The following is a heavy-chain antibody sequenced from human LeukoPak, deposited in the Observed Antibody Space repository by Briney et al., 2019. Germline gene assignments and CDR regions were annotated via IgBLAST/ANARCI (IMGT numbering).Heavy chain of an antibody. CDR3: ARDWRDYYDSSGYYWDDAFDI. Sequence: SETLSLTCAVYGGSFSGYYWSWIRQPPGKGLEWIGRIYTSGSTNYNPSLRSRVTMSVDTSKNQFSLKLSSVTAADTAVYYCARDWRDYYDSSGYYWDDAFDIWGQGTMVTVSS. CDR2: IYTSGST. CDR1: GGSFSGYY. V-gene: IGHV4-59*10. D-gene: IGHD3-22*01. J-gene: IGHJ3*02.